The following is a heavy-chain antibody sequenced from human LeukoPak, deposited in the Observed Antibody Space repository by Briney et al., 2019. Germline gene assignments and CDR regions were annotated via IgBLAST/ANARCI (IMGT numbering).Heavy chain of an antibody. J-gene: IGHJ4*02. D-gene: IGHD2-15*01. V-gene: IGHV3-53*01. CDR3: ARRASEYSHPYDY. CDR1: GFTVSSNS. CDR2: IYSGGNT. Sequence: GGSLRLSCTVSGFTVSSNSWSWVRQAPGKGLEWVSFIYSGGNTHYSDSVKGRLTISRDNSKNTLYLQMNSLRAEDTAIYYCARRASEYSHPYDYWGQGTLVTVSS.